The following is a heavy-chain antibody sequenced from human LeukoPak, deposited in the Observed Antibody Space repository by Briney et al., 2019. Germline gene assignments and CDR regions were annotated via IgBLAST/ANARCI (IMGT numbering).Heavy chain of an antibody. V-gene: IGHV4-34*01. CDR3: ARLHDFWSGFDC. CDR1: GGSFSGYY. J-gene: IGHJ4*02. D-gene: IGHD3-3*01. CDR2: INHSGST. Sequence: SETLSLTCAVYGGSFSGYYWSWIRQPPGKGLEWIGEINHSGSTNYNPSLKSRVTISVDTSKNQFSLKLSSVTAADTAVYYCARLHDFWSGFDCWGQGTLVTVSS.